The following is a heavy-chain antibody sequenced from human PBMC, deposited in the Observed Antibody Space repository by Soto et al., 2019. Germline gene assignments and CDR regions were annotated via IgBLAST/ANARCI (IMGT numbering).Heavy chain of an antibody. CDR1: GDSVTSVSDY. CDR2: IYYSGSA. V-gene: IGHV4-61*01. Sequence: SETLSLTCTVSGDSVTSVSDYWSWIRQPPGKGLEWIGYIYYSGSADYNPSLGSRVTISIDTSKNQFSLKLTSVTAADTAVYYCARGVGFGYYYYHMDLWGQGTMVTVSS. D-gene: IGHD3-10*01. CDR3: ARGVGFGYYYYHMDL. J-gene: IGHJ6*02.